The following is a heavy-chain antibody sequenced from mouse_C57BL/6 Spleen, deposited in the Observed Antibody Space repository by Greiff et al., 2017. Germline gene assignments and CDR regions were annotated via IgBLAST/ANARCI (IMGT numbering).Heavy chain of an antibody. CDR1: GFTFSSYA. Sequence: EVKLVESGGGLVKPGGSLKLSCAASGFTFSSYAMSWVRQTPEKRLEWVATISDGGSYTYYPDNVKGRFTISRDNAKNHLYLQMSHLKSEDTAMYYCAREDYYDGSRSYAMDYWGQGTSVTVSS. V-gene: IGHV5-4*01. D-gene: IGHD1-1*01. CDR3: AREDYYDGSRSYAMDY. CDR2: ISDGGSYT. J-gene: IGHJ4*01.